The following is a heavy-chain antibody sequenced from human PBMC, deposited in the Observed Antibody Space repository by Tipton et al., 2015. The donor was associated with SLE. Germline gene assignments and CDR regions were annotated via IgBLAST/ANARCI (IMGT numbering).Heavy chain of an antibody. J-gene: IGHJ4*02. Sequence: TLSLTCAVSGGSVTTYYWSWVRQPPGKGLEWIGYIYYSGSTNYNPSLKTRVSISIDTSKNQFSLNLSSVTAADTAVYYCARDSQFNSKLSFDYWGQGALVTVSS. V-gene: IGHV4-59*02. CDR1: GGSVTTYY. CDR3: ARDSQFNSKLSFDY. D-gene: IGHD4-11*01. CDR2: IYYSGST.